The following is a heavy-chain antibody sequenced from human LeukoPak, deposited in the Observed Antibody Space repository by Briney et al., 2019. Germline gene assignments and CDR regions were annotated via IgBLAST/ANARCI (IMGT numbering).Heavy chain of an antibody. CDR2: INTSTGNP. J-gene: IGHJ4*02. CDR1: GYTFTRSP. V-gene: IGHV7-4-1*02. Sequence: ASVKVSCKTSGYTFTRSPINWVRQVPGQGLEYMGWINTSTGNPTYAQGFTGRFVFSLDTSVTTAYLVISSLKAEDTAVYYCAKFRSGWYFDYWGQGTLVTVSS. D-gene: IGHD6-19*01. CDR3: AKFRSGWYFDY.